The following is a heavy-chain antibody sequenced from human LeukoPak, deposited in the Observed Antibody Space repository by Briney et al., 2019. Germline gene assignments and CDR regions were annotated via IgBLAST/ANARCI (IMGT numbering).Heavy chain of an antibody. CDR3: ARLTVKVEGYDY. J-gene: IGHJ4*02. D-gene: IGHD4-17*01. CDR1: GFSFSSYS. V-gene: IGHV3-48*01. CDR2: ISSSSSTI. Sequence: GGSLRLSCAASGFSFSSYSMNWVRRAPGKGLEWVSYISSSSSTIYYADSVKGRFTISRDNAKNSLYLQMNSLRAEDAAVYYCARLTVKVEGYDYWGRGTLVTVSS.